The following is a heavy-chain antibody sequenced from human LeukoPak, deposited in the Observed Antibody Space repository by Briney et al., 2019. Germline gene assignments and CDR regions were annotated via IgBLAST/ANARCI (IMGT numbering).Heavy chain of an antibody. D-gene: IGHD2-2*01. J-gene: IGHJ4*02. V-gene: IGHV3-30*18. CDR3: AKGALLDCSSTSCYGGSYFDY. Sequence: PGGSLRLSCAASGFSFSTYGMHWVRQAPGKGLEWVVVISHDGSNKHYADPVKGRFTISRDTSKNTLYLQMTSLRGEDTAVYYCAKGALLDCSSTSCYGGSYFDYWGQGTLVTVSS. CDR1: GFSFSTYG. CDR2: ISHDGSNK.